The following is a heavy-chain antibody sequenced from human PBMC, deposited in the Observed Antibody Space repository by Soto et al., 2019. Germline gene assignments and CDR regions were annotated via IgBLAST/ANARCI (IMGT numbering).Heavy chain of an antibody. CDR3: AMLNSGSYSYHGMDV. D-gene: IGHD1-26*01. V-gene: IGHV3-23*01. CDR1: GFTFSSDA. Sequence: EVQLLESGGDLVQPGGSLRLSCAASGFTFSSDAMNWVRQAPGKGLEWVSAISGSGGNTFYADSVKGRFTISRDNSKTTLFMQMHSLRAEDTAIYYCAMLNSGSYSYHGMDVWGQVTTVTVSS. J-gene: IGHJ6*02. CDR2: ISGSGGNT.